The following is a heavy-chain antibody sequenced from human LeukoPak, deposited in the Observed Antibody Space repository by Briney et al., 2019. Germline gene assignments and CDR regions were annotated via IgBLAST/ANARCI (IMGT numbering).Heavy chain of an antibody. J-gene: IGHJ3*02. CDR3: ARDHSVGATKSDAFDI. V-gene: IGHV1-24*01. CDR1: GYTLTELS. D-gene: IGHD1-26*01. Sequence: ASVKVSCKVSGYTLTELSMHWVRQAPGKGLEWMGGFDPEDGETIYAQKFQGRVTMTEDTSTDTAYMELSSLRSEDTAVYYCARDHSVGATKSDAFDIWGQGTMVTVSS. CDR2: FDPEDGET.